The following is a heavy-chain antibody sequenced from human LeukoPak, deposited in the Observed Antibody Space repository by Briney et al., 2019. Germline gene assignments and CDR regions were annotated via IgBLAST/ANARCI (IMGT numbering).Heavy chain of an antibody. CDR3: ARDPGGDILTGYDY. Sequence: PWASVKVSCKASGGTFSSYAISWVRQAPGQGLEWMGWISAYNGNTNYAQKLQGRVTMTTDTSTSTAYMELRSLRSDDTAVYYCARDPGGDILTGYDYWGQGTLVTVSS. D-gene: IGHD3-9*01. CDR1: GGTFSSYA. CDR2: ISAYNGNT. V-gene: IGHV1-18*01. J-gene: IGHJ4*02.